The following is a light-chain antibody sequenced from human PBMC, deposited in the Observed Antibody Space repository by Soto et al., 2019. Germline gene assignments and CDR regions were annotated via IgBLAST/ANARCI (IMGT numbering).Light chain of an antibody. V-gene: IGLV2-14*01. CDR2: EVS. Sequence: QSVLTQPRSVSGSPGQSVSISCTGTSSDVGRYSYVSWYQQHPGKAPKLMIYEVSNRPSGVSNRFSGSKSGNTASLTISGLLAEDEADYYCSSYTSSSTLDYVFGTGTKVTV. J-gene: IGLJ1*01. CDR1: SSDVGRYSY. CDR3: SSYTSSSTLDYV.